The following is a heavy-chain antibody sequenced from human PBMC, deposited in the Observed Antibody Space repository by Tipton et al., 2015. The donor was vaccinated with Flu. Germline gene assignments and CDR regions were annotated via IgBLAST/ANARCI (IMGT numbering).Heavy chain of an antibody. J-gene: IGHJ4*02. CDR3: AKDRAQSNYHDVWSGYYFDY. V-gene: IGHV3-23*01. CDR1: GFTFSDYA. D-gene: IGHD3-3*01. Sequence: SLRLSCVGSGFTFSDYAITWVRQAPGKRLEWVSGISKTGDTTYDADAVKGRFTVARDNSKNAVELHMNNLRVEDTAVYYCAKDRAQSNYHDVWSGYYFDYWGRGALVTVSS. CDR2: ISKTGDTT.